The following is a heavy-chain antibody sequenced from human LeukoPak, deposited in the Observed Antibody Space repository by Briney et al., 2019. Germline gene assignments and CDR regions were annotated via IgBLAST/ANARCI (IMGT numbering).Heavy chain of an antibody. CDR3: ARSSDSSGYYYAVDY. Sequence: GESLKISCKGSGYSFTSYWIGWVRQMPGKGLEWMGIIYPGDSDTRYSPSFQGQVTISADKSISTAYLQWSSLKASDTAMYYCARSSDSSGYYYAVDYWGQGTLVNVSS. J-gene: IGHJ4*02. D-gene: IGHD3-22*01. CDR2: IYPGDSDT. CDR1: GYSFTSYW. V-gene: IGHV5-51*01.